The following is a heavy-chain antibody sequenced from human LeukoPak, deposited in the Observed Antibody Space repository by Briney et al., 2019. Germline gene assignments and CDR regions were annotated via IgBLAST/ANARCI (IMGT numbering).Heavy chain of an antibody. V-gene: IGHV3-30*04. CDR2: ISYDGSNK. Sequence: GGSLRLSCAASGFTISSYAMHWVRQAPGKGLEWVAVISYDGSNKYYADFVKGRFTISRDNSKNTLYLQMNSLRAEDTAVYYCARDSAFDIWGQGTMVTVSS. CDR3: ARDSAFDI. J-gene: IGHJ3*02. CDR1: GFTISSYA.